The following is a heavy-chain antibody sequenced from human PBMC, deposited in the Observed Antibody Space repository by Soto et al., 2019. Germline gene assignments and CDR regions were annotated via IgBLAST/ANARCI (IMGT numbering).Heavy chain of an antibody. J-gene: IGHJ6*02. D-gene: IGHD2-21*01. CDR2: IQYRGSA. CDR3: ARDSSLMIASEGIVVGGMDV. Sequence: SETLSLTCSVSGGSISTDDYSWSWIRRPPGKGLEWIGFIQYRGSAYYNPSLKSRVTISVDRPKNQFSLKVSSVTAADTAVYFCARDSSLMIASEGIVVGGMDVWGRGTTVTVSS. V-gene: IGHV4-30-4*01. CDR1: GGSISTDDYS.